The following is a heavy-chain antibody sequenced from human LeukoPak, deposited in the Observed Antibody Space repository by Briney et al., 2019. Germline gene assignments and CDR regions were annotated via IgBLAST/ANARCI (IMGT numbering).Heavy chain of an antibody. CDR1: GFTFSSFG. CDR3: ARGREYCSGGSCYLVLSGFDY. Sequence: GGSLRLSCAASGFTFSSFGMHWVRQAPGKGLEWVAVISYDGSNKYYADSVKGRFTISRDNSKNTLYLQMNSLRAEDTAVYYCARGREYCSGGSCYLVLSGFDYWGQGTLVTVSS. CDR2: ISYDGSNK. J-gene: IGHJ4*02. V-gene: IGHV3-30*19. D-gene: IGHD2-15*01.